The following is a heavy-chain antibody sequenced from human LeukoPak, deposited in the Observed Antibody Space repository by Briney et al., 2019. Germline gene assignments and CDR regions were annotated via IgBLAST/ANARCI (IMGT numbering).Heavy chain of an antibody. V-gene: IGHV1-69*13. D-gene: IGHD5-18*01. J-gene: IGHJ4*02. CDR3: AFNVNTAMVYFDY. CDR2: IIPLFGTT. CDR1: GGTFSSYG. Sequence: SVNVSCKASGGTFSSYGITWVRQAPGQGLEWMGGIIPLFGTTMYAQKLQGRVTITADESTSTAYMELTSLRSEDTALYYCAFNVNTAMVYFDYWGQGTLVTVSS.